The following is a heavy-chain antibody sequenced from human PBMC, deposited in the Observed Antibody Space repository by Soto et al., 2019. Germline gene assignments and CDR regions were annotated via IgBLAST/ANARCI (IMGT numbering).Heavy chain of an antibody. Sequence: AASVKVSCKASGFTFTSSAMQWVRQARGQRLEWIGWIVVGSGNTNYAQKFQERVTITRDMSTSTAYMELSSLRSEDTAVYYCAADRYCSGGSCYPNWFDPWGQGTLVTVSS. CDR1: GFTFTSSA. J-gene: IGHJ5*02. V-gene: IGHV1-58*02. D-gene: IGHD2-15*01. CDR3: AADRYCSGGSCYPNWFDP. CDR2: IVVGSGNT.